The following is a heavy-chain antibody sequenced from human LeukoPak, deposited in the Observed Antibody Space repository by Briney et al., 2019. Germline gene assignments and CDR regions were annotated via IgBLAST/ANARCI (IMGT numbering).Heavy chain of an antibody. J-gene: IGHJ4*02. CDR3: ARLNKFGSGSSRVY. D-gene: IGHD3-10*01. Sequence: PSETLSLTCTVSGGSISSSSYYWGWIRQPPGKGLEWIGSIYYSGSTYYNPSLKSRVTISVDTSKNQFSLKLSSVTAADTAVYYCARLNKFGSGSSRVYWGQGTLVTVSS. V-gene: IGHV4-39*01. CDR2: IYYSGST. CDR1: GGSISSSSYY.